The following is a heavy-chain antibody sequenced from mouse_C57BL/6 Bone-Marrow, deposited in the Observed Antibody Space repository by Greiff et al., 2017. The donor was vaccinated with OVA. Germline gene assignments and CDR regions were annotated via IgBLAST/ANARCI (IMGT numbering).Heavy chain of an antibody. V-gene: IGHV5-6*01. J-gene: IGHJ3*01. Sequence: EVKLVESGGDLVKPGGSLKLSCAASGFTFSSYGMSWVRQTPDKRLEWVATISSGGSYTYYPDSVKGRFTISRDNAKNTLYLQMSSLKSEDTAMYYCASYVAYWGQGTLVTVSA. D-gene: IGHD1-1*01. CDR2: ISSGGSYT. CDR1: GFTFSSYG. CDR3: ASYVAY.